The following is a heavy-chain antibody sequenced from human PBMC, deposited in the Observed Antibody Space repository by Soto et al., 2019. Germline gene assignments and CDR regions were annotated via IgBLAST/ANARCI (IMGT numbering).Heavy chain of an antibody. V-gene: IGHV3-9*01. CDR2: ISWNSGSI. J-gene: IGHJ6*03. CDR3: AKDGDDFWSGYIGV. CDR1: GFTFDDYA. Sequence: GGSLRLSCAASGFTFDDYAMHWVRQAPGKGLEWVSGISWNSGSIGYADSVKGRFTISRDNAKNSLYLQMNSLRAEDTALYYCAKDGDDFWSGYIGVWGKGTTVTVSS. D-gene: IGHD3-3*01.